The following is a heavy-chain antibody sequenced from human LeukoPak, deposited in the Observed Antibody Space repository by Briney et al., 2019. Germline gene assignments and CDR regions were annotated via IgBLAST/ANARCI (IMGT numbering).Heavy chain of an antibody. J-gene: IGHJ5*02. CDR3: ARGVYYYDSNGYYVGTHDP. D-gene: IGHD3-22*01. Sequence: SETLSLTCTVSGGSISSYYWSWNRQPAGKGLEWIGHIYTSGSTNYNPSLKSRVTMSVDTSKNQYSLKLSSVTAADTAVYYCARGVYYYDSNGYYVGTHDPWGQGTLVTVSS. CDR2: IYTSGST. CDR1: GGSISSYY. V-gene: IGHV4-4*07.